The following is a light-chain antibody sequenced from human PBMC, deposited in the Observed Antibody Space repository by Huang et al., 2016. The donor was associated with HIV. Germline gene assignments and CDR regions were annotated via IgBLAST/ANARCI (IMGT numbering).Light chain of an antibody. Sequence: DIQMTQSPSSLSASVGDRVTITCRASQRISTYLNWYQQKPGKAPNLLIYAASTLHSGVPSRFSGSKSGTEFTLTISSLQPEDFATYYCQQTYSHPITFGQGTRLEI. CDR3: QQTYSHPIT. CDR2: AAS. CDR1: QRISTY. V-gene: IGKV1-39*01. J-gene: IGKJ5*01.